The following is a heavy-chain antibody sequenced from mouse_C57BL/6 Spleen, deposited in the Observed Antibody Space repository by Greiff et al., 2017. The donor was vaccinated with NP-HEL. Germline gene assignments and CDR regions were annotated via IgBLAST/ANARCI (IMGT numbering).Heavy chain of an antibody. V-gene: IGHV1-50*01. J-gene: IGHJ1*03. CDR2: IDPSDSYT. CDR1: GYTFTSYW. D-gene: IGHD1-1*01. CDR3: EKSYYYGSSYNFDV. Sequence: QVQLQQPGAELVKPGASVKLSCKASGYTFTSYWMQWVKQRPGQGLEWIGEIDPSDSYTNYNQKFKGKATLTADTSSSTAYMQLSSLTSKDSAVYYGEKSYYYGSSYNFDVWGTGTTVTVSS.